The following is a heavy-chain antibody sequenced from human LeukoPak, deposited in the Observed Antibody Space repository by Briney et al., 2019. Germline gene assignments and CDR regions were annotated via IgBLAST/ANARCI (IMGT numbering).Heavy chain of an antibody. Sequence: PSETLSLTCAVYGGSSSGYYWSWIRQPPGKGLEWIGEINHSGSTNYNPSLKSRVTISVDTSKKQFSLKVRSVTAADTAVYYCARSAGYCSSTSCTRGYWLDPWGQGTLVTVSS. CDR3: ARSAGYCSSTSCTRGYWLDP. CDR2: INHSGST. J-gene: IGHJ5*02. CDR1: GGSSSGYY. V-gene: IGHV4-34*01. D-gene: IGHD2-2*01.